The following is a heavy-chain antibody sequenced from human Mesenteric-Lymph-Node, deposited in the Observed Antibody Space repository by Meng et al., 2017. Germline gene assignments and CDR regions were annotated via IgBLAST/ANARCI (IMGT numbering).Heavy chain of an antibody. D-gene: IGHD2/OR15-2a*01. CDR2: ISGGGGGI. CDR3: ANIGRGNYYDSTIEPFDI. V-gene: IGHV3-23*01. Sequence: GESLKISCAASGFTFSSYALSWVRQAPGKGLEWVSIISGGGGGIYHADSVKGRVTISRDNSKNTLYLQMSSLRAEGTAVYFCANIGRGNYYDSTIEPFDIWGQGTMVTVSS. CDR1: GFTFSSYA. J-gene: IGHJ3*02.